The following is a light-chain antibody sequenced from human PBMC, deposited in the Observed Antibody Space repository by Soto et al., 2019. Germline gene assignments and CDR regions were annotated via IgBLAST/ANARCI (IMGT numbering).Light chain of an antibody. V-gene: IGKV1-12*01. CDR1: QGITFW. J-gene: IGKJ2*01. CDR3: QQSHSLPYT. CDR2: SAS. Sequence: DIQMTQSPSSVSASIGDRVTITCRASQGITFWLAWYQQKPGKAPELLIYSASNLQSGVPSRFSGSGSGTDLTLTISSLQPEDFATYYCQQSHSLPYTFGQGTKLEI.